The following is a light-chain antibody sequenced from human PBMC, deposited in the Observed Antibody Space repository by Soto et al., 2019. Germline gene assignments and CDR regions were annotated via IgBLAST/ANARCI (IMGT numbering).Light chain of an antibody. CDR2: EGS. CDR1: SSDVGSYNL. J-gene: IGLJ1*01. V-gene: IGLV2-23*03. CDR3: RSYAGSSTFGGGVYV. Sequence: QSALTQPASVSGSPGQSITISCTGTSSDVGSYNLVSWYQQHPGKAPKLMIYEGSKRPSGVSNRFSGSKSGNTASLTISGLQAEDEADYYGRSYAGSSTFGGGVYVFGTGTKVTVL.